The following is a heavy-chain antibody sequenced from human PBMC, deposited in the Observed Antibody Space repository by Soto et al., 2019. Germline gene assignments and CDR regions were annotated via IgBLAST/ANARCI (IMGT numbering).Heavy chain of an antibody. CDR1: GYTFTSYG. Sequence: ASVKVSFKASGYTFTSYGISWVRQAPGQGLEWMGWISAYNGNTNYAQKLQGRVTMTTDTSTSTAYMELRSLRSDDTAVYYCAKDRPRLTYQFNGVSWGQGTLVTVSS. CDR3: AKDRPRLTYQFNGVS. CDR2: ISAYNGNT. J-gene: IGHJ5*02. V-gene: IGHV1-18*01. D-gene: IGHD2-8*01.